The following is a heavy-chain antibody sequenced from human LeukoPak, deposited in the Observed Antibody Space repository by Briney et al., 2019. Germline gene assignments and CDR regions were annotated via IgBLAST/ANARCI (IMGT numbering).Heavy chain of an antibody. CDR2: IYYSGST. D-gene: IGHD2/OR15-2a*01. CDR3: AGHHPRNTVDF. J-gene: IGHJ4*02. V-gene: IGHV4-39*01. Sequence: SETLSLTCTVSGDSITNPSYYWGWIRQPPRKGLEFIGAIYYSGSTHYNPSLNRRVTMSIDASKNRFSLKVTSVTAADTAVYYCAGHHPRNTVDFWGQGTLVTVSS. CDR1: GDSITNPSYY.